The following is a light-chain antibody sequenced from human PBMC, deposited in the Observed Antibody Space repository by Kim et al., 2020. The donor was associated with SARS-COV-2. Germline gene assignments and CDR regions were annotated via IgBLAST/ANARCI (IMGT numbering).Light chain of an antibody. Sequence: QRVTISCSGRRSNIGSYAINWYQQLPGKAPKLLIYYNDLLPSGVSDRFSGSKSGTSASLAISGLQSEDEADYYCAAWDDSLNGVVFGGGTQLTVL. CDR2: YND. CDR3: AAWDDSLNGVV. J-gene: IGLJ2*01. CDR1: RSNIGSYA. V-gene: IGLV1-36*01.